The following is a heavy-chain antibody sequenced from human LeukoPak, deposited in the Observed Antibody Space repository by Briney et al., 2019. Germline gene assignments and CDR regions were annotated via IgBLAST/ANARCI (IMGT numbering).Heavy chain of an antibody. Sequence: GGSLRLSRAASGFTFSSYDMHWVRQAPGKGLEGVAFIRYDGNNKYYTDSVKGRFAISRDNSKNTLYLQMNSLRDADTAVYYCAKERPVVVAFDYWGQGSLVTVSS. CDR3: AKERPVVVAFDY. V-gene: IGHV3-30*02. CDR1: GFTFSSYD. D-gene: IGHD2-15*01. CDR2: IRYDGNNK. J-gene: IGHJ4*02.